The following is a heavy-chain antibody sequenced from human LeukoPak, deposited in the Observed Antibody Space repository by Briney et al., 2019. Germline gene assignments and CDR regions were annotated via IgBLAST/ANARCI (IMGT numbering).Heavy chain of an antibody. CDR3: AGVLWNYISPIDY. CDR1: DDSISNSRYY. CDR2: IYYSGST. J-gene: IGHJ4*02. Sequence: SETLSLTCAVSDDSISNSRYYWGWFRQPPGKGLEWIGSIYYSGSTYYHPSLKSRVTISIDTSRSQFSLKLRSVTAADTAVYSCAGVLWNYISPIDYWAQGALVTVSS. D-gene: IGHD1-7*01. V-gene: IGHV4-39*07.